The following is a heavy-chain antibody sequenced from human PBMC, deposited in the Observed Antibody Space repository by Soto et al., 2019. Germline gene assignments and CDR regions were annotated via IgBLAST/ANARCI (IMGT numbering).Heavy chain of an antibody. CDR3: ARDKEVAAYGMDV. J-gene: IGHJ6*02. D-gene: IGHD1-26*01. V-gene: IGHV3-21*01. Sequence: PGGSLRLSCAASGFTFSSYSMNWVRKAPGKGLEWVSSISSSSSYIYYADSVKGRFTISRGNAKNSLYLQMNSLRAEDTAVYYCARDKEVAAYGMDVWGQGTTVTVSS. CDR2: ISSSSSYI. CDR1: GFTFSSYS.